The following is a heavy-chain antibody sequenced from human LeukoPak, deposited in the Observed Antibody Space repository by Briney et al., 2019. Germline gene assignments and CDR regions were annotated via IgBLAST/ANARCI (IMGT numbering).Heavy chain of an antibody. V-gene: IGHV1-69*13. D-gene: IGHD5-24*01. Sequence: ASVKVSCKASGGSFSNFAINWVRQAPGQGLEWMGNIIPIFGTANYARKFQGRVTITADESTSTAYMDVSSLRSEDTAVYYCVRGGLEMATLSTFDYWGQGTLVTVSS. CDR1: GGSFSNFA. J-gene: IGHJ4*02. CDR2: IIPIFGTA. CDR3: VRGGLEMATLSTFDY.